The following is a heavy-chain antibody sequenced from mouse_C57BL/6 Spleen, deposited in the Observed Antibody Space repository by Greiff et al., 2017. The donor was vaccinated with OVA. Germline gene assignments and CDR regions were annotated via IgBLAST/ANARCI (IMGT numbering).Heavy chain of an antibody. CDR2: IDPEDGES. Sequence: EVQLQQSGAELVKPGASVKLSCTASGFNITDYYMHWVKQRTEQGLEWIGRIDPEDGESTYASNFPVKATITAATSSNTAYLQLSSLTSEDTAVYYCAIPLITTGVAEFDYWGQGTTLTVSS. V-gene: IGHV14-2*01. CDR1: GFNITDYY. D-gene: IGHD1-1*01. CDR3: AIPLITTGVAEFDY. J-gene: IGHJ2*01.